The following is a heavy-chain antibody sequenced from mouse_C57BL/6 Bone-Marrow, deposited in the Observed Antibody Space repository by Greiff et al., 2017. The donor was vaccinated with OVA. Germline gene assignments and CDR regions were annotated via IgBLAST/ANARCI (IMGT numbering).Heavy chain of an antibody. Sequence: QVQLQQPGAELVKPGASVKMSCKASGYTFTSYWITWVKQRPGQGLEWIGDIYPGSGSTNYNEKFKSTATLTVDTSSSTAYMQLSSLTSEDSAVYYCASYGSSSGWYFDVWGTGTTVTVSS. V-gene: IGHV1-55*01. J-gene: IGHJ1*03. CDR3: ASYGSSSGWYFDV. CDR2: IYPGSGST. D-gene: IGHD1-1*01. CDR1: GYTFTSYW.